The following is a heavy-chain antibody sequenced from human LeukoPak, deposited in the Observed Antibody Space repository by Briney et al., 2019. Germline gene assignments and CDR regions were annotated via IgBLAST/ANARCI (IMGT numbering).Heavy chain of an antibody. V-gene: IGHV3-23*01. D-gene: IGHD5-18*01. J-gene: IGHJ4*02. Sequence: GGSLRLSCAASGFTFSNYSMSWVRQAPGKGLEWVSGISGRDGSTYFADSVKGRFTISRDNSKNTLYLQMNSLRAEDTAVYYCARGASGYSYGYYSDYWGQGTLVTVSS. CDR1: GFTFSNYS. CDR2: ISGRDGST. CDR3: ARGASGYSYGYYSDY.